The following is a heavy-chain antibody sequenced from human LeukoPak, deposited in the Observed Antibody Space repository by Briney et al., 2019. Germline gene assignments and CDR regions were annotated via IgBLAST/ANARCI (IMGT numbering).Heavy chain of an antibody. J-gene: IGHJ4*02. V-gene: IGHV3-23*01. Sequence: QPGGSLRLSCAVSGFTFSNYAMSWVRQPPGKGLEWVAVISGSGGSTYYADSVKGRFTISRDNSKNMLYLQMNSLRAEDTALYYCAKGVGEQRLNSYFDYWGQGTLVTVSS. CDR3: AKGVGEQRLNSYFDY. CDR1: GFTFSNYA. CDR2: ISGSGGST. D-gene: IGHD1-26*01.